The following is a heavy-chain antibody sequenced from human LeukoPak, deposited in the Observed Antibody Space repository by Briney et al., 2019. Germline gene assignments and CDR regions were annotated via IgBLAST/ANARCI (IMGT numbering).Heavy chain of an antibody. D-gene: IGHD6-6*01. CDR1: GFTLSSYW. Sequence: GGSLRLSCATSGFTLSSYWMHWVRQAPGKGLVWVSRINTDGSSTSYADSVKGRFTISRDNAKNTLYLQMNSLRAEDTAVYYCAAARPLYYYYMDVWGKGTTVTVSS. J-gene: IGHJ6*03. CDR2: INTDGSST. V-gene: IGHV3-74*01. CDR3: AAARPLYYYYMDV.